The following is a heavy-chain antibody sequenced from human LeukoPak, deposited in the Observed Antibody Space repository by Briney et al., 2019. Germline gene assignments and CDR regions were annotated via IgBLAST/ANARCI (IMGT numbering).Heavy chain of an antibody. J-gene: IGHJ6*03. Sequence: GGSLRLSCTASGFTFGDYAMSWFRQAPGKGLEWVGFIRSKAYGGTTEYAASVKGRFTISRDDSKSIAYLQMNSLKTEDTAVYYCTRDGSGSYYYYYYYMDVWGKGTTVTVSS. CDR1: GFTFGDYA. V-gene: IGHV3-49*03. CDR2: IRSKAYGGTT. D-gene: IGHD1-26*01. CDR3: TRDGSGSYYYYYYYMDV.